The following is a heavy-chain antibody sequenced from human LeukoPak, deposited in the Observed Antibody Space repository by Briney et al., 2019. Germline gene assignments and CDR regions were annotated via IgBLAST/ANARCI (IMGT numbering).Heavy chain of an antibody. J-gene: IGHJ6*03. D-gene: IGHD3-3*01. Sequence: SETLSLTCAVSGGSISSYYWSWIRQPPGKGLEWIGYIYYSGSTNYNPSLKSRVTISVDTSKNQFSLKLSSVTAADTAVYYCAKTTYYAPSVYYYYYMDVWGKGTTVTVSS. CDR1: GGSISSYY. CDR3: AKTTYYAPSVYYYYYMDV. V-gene: IGHV4-59*01. CDR2: IYYSGST.